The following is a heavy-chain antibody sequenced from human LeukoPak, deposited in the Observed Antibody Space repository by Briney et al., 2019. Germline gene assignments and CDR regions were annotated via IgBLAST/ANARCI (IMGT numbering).Heavy chain of an antibody. J-gene: IGHJ4*02. D-gene: IGHD6-13*01. Sequence: GGSLRLSCAASGFTFSSYSMNWVRQAPGKGLEWVSYISSSSSTIYYADSVKGRFTISRDNAKNSLYLQVNSLRAEDTAVYYCPRGILYYFEYWGQGTLVTVSS. CDR3: PRGILYYFEY. V-gene: IGHV3-48*01. CDR2: ISSSSSTI. CDR1: GFTFSSYS.